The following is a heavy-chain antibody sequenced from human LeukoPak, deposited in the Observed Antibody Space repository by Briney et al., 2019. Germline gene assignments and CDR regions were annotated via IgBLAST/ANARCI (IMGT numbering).Heavy chain of an antibody. Sequence: PGGSLRLSCAASGFTFSSYGMSWVRQAPGKGLEWVSAVSGSGGSTYYADSVKGRFTISRDNSKNTLYLQMNSLRAEDTAVYYCAKDNYDSSGYYRRFFDYWGQGTLVTVSS. CDR2: VSGSGGST. CDR1: GFTFSSYG. CDR3: AKDNYDSSGYYRRFFDY. J-gene: IGHJ4*02. D-gene: IGHD3-22*01. V-gene: IGHV3-23*01.